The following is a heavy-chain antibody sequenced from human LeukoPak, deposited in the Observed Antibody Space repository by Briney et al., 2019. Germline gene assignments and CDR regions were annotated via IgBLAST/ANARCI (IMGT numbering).Heavy chain of an antibody. J-gene: IGHJ6*03. CDR3: ARGRVSSSTWYSTYYYYFYMDV. Sequence: PSETLSLTCSVSDDSITMYYWTWIRQPPGKGLEWIGYVDHTGSTNFNPSLNGRVSISRDTTNDLFSLRLRSVTAADTAVYFCARGRVSSSTWYSTYYYYFYMDVWGKGTTVTVSS. CDR2: VDHTGST. V-gene: IGHV4-59*01. D-gene: IGHD1-1*01. CDR1: DDSITMYY.